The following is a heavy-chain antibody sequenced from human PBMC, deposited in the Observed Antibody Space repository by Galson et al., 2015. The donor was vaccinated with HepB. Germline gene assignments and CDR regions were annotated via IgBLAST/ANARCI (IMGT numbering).Heavy chain of an antibody. D-gene: IGHD3-22*01. CDR1: GYTFTSYG. J-gene: IGHJ4*02. CDR2: ISAYNGNT. Sequence: SVKVSCKASGYTFTSYGISWVRQAPGQGLEWMGWISAYNGNTNYARKLQGRVTMTTDTSTSTAYMELRSLRSDDTAVYYCARWGGSVWLLLPRGLDYWGQGTLVTVSS. CDR3: ARWGGSVWLLLPRGLDY. V-gene: IGHV1-18*01.